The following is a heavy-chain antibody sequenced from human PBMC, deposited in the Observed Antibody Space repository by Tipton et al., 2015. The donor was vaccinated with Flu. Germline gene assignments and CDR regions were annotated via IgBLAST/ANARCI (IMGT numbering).Heavy chain of an antibody. CDR2: IHTSGST. Sequence: TLSLTCTVSGGSISSGSYYWSWIRQPAGKGLEWIGRIHTSGSTNYNPSLKSRGTISVDTSKNQFSLKLSAVTAADTAVYYCARGVIYYDSSGPITDAFDIWGQGTMVTVSS. D-gene: IGHD3-22*01. V-gene: IGHV4-61*02. CDR1: GGSISSGSYY. J-gene: IGHJ3*02. CDR3: ARGVIYYDSSGPITDAFDI.